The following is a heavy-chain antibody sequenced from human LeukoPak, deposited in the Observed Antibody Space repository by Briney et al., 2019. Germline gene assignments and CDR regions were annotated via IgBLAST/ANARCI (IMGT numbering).Heavy chain of an antibody. J-gene: IGHJ2*01. CDR1: GGTFSSYA. CDR2: IIPIFGTA. Sequence: SVKVSCKASGGTFSSYAISWVRQAPGQGLEWMGGIIPIFGTANYAQKFQGRVTITTDESTSTAYMELSSLRSEDTAVYYCARAPESSGYLYWYFDLWGRGTLVTVSS. CDR3: ARAPESSGYLYWYFDL. D-gene: IGHD3-22*01. V-gene: IGHV1-69*05.